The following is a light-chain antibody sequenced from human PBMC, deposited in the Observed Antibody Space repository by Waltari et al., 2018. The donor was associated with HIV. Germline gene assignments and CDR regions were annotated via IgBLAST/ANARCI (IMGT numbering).Light chain of an antibody. Sequence: QSALSQPASVSGSPGQSITISCTGGSGDVGTYNLVSWYQRLPGSAPKLIIYEATKRPSGVSNRFSGSKSGGTASLTISGIQADDEGHYYCCSYAGTVVFGGGTELTVL. CDR3: CSYAGTVV. V-gene: IGLV2-23*01. J-gene: IGLJ2*01. CDR1: SGDVGTYNL. CDR2: EAT.